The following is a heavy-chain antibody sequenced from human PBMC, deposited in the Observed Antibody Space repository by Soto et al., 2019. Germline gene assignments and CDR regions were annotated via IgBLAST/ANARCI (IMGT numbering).Heavy chain of an antibody. D-gene: IGHD3-10*01. V-gene: IGHV1-69*08. CDR3: AREEYYYGSGSFFTG. CDR1: GGTFSSYT. Sequence: QVQLVQSGAEVKKPGSSVKVSCKASGGTFSSYTISWVRQAPGQGLEWMGRIIPILGIANYAQKFQGRVTITADKSTSTADMELSSLRAEDPAVYYCAREEYYYGSGSFFTGWGQGTLVTVSS. J-gene: IGHJ4*02. CDR2: IIPILGIA.